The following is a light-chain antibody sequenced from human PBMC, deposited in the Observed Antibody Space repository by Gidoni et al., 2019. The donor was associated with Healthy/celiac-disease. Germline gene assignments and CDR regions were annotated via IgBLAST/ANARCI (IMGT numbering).Light chain of an antibody. J-gene: IGKJ4*01. Sequence: EIVLTQSPGTLSLSPGERATLSCRASQSVSSSYLAWYQQKPGQAPRLLIYGASSRATGIPDRFSGSGSGTDFTLTISRLEPEDFAVYYCQQYGSSSLTFXCXTKVEIK. CDR2: GAS. CDR1: QSVSSSY. CDR3: QQYGSSSLT. V-gene: IGKV3-20*01.